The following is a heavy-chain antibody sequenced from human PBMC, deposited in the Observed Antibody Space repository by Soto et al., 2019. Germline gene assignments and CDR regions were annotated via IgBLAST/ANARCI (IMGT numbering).Heavy chain of an antibody. V-gene: IGHV3-30*18. CDR3: EKDRGALRWSEEHYYFDY. J-gene: IGHJ4*02. D-gene: IGHD6-13*01. CDR2: ILYDGSKK. Sequence: QEYLVQSGGGVVQPGGSLRLSCVASGFTFSSYGMHWVRQAPGKGLEWVAVILYDGSKKYYADSMKGRFTIFRDNSKNTLYLQMNSLRAEDSALYYCEKDRGALRWSEEHYYFDYWGQGSLVTVSS. CDR1: GFTFSSYG.